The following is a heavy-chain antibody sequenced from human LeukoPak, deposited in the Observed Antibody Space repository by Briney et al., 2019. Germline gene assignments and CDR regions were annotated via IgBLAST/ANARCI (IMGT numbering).Heavy chain of an antibody. J-gene: IGHJ4*02. V-gene: IGHV4-34*01. CDR1: GGSFSGYY. CDR2: INHSGST. CDR3: ARAAAVAGTDY. Sequence: SETLSLTCAAYGGSFSGYYWSWIRQPPGKGLEWIGEINHSGSTNYNPSLKSRVTISVDTSKNQFSLKLSSVTAADTAVYYCARAAAVAGTDYWGQGTLVTVSS. D-gene: IGHD6-19*01.